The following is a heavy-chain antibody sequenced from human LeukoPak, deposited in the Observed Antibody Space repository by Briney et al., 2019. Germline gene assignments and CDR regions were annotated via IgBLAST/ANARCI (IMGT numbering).Heavy chain of an antibody. V-gene: IGHV3-48*01. D-gene: IGHD4-23*01. CDR1: EFTVSSCS. J-gene: IGHJ4*02. Sequence: PGGSLRLSCAASEFTVSSCSMTWVRQAPGKGLEWISYINSRSNTISYADSVKGRFTISRDNAKNSLYLQMNSLRAEDTALYYCAREPTTVVPFDCWGQGTLVTVSS. CDR3: AREPTTVVPFDC. CDR2: INSRSNTI.